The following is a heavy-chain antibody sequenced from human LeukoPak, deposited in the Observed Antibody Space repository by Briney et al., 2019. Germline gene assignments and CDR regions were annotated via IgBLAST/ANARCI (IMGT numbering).Heavy chain of an antibody. D-gene: IGHD2-21*01. CDR3: VREARFLDY. J-gene: IGHJ4*02. Sequence: PGESLTLTCAASGFTFSGYTMNWVRQAPGQGLEWVSSINGGSTYIYYADSLKGRFTVSRDNAKSSVSLQMNSLGAEDTSVYYCVREARFLDYWGGGTLVSVPS. CDR2: INGGSTYI. CDR1: GFTFSGYT. V-gene: IGHV3-21*01.